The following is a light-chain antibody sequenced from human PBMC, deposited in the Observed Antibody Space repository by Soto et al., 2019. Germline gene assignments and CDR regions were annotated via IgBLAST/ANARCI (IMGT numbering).Light chain of an antibody. V-gene: IGKV1-39*01. CDR1: QSISSY. CDR2: AAS. CDR3: QQSYRTPVT. J-gene: IGKJ4*01. Sequence: DIQMTQSPSSLSASVGDRVTITCRASQSISSYLNWYQQKPGKAPKLLIYAASSLQSGVPSRFSGSGSGTDFTLTICSLQPEDFATYYCQQSYRTPVTFGGGTKVEIK.